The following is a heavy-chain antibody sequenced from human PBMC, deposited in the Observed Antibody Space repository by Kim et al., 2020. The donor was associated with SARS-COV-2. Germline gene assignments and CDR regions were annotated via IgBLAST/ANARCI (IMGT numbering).Heavy chain of an antibody. V-gene: IGHV4-59*13. Sequence: SETLSLTCTVSGGSISSYYWSWIRQPPGKGLEWIGYIYYSGSTNYNPSLKSRVTISVDTSKNQFSLKLSSVTAADTAVYYCARFRDYYGSGSYYSFDYWGQGTLVTVSS. CDR2: IYYSGST. D-gene: IGHD3-10*01. J-gene: IGHJ4*02. CDR1: GGSISSYY. CDR3: ARFRDYYGSGSYYSFDY.